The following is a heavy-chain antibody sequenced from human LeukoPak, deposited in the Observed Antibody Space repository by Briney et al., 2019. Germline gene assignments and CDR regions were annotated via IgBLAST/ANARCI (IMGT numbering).Heavy chain of an antibody. CDR2: ISGANSYI. J-gene: IGHJ1*01. CDR1: GFTLSSYY. D-gene: IGHD4-17*01. V-gene: IGHV3-21*04. Sequence: GGSLRLACAASGFTLSSYYINWARQAPGKGRGWVSSISGANSYISYADSVKGRFTISSDNAKNSLSLQMNSLRAEHTAVYYCAKPARTDYAHHWGQGTLVTVSS. CDR3: AKPARTDYAHH.